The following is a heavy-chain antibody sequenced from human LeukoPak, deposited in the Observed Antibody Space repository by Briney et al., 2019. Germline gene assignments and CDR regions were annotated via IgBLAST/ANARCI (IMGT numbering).Heavy chain of an antibody. J-gene: IGHJ4*02. CDR1: GGSFSGYY. D-gene: IGHD5-18*01. CDR2: IYHSGST. V-gene: IGHV4-38-2*02. CDR3: ARDPHLLRLQGSPFDY. Sequence: SETLSLTCAVYGGSFSGYYWGWIRQPPGKGLEWIGSIYHSGSTYYNPSLKSRVTISVDTSKNQFSLKLSSVTAADTAVYYCARDPHLLRLQGSPFDYWGQGTLVTVSS.